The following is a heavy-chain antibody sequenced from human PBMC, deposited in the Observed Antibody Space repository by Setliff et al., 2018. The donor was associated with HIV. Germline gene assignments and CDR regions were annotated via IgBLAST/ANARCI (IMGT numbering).Heavy chain of an antibody. D-gene: IGHD5-18*01. V-gene: IGHV4-4*02. CDR1: GASISSSNW. CDR3: ARDDTERASYGMDV. CDR2: IYHSGTT. Sequence: SETLSLTCAVSGASISSSNWWYWIRQFPGKGLEWIGEIYHSGTTNYNPSLKGRVAISVDKSNNNFSLRLSSVTAADTAVYFCARDDTERASYGMDVWGQGTSVTVSS. J-gene: IGHJ6*02.